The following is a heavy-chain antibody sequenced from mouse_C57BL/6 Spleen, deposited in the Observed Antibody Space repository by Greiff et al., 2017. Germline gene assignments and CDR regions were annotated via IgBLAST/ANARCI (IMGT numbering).Heavy chain of an antibody. D-gene: IGHD2-3*01. V-gene: IGHV7-3*01. CDR3: ARYDCYYEGFAY. CDR1: GFTFTDYY. J-gene: IGHJ3*01. Sequence: EVKLVESGGGLVQPGGSLSLSCAASGFTFTDYYMSWVRQPPGKALEWLGFIRNKANGYTTEYSASVKGRFTISRDNSQSILYLQMNALRAEDSATYYCARYDCYYEGFAYWGQGTLVTVSA. CDR2: IRNKANGYTT.